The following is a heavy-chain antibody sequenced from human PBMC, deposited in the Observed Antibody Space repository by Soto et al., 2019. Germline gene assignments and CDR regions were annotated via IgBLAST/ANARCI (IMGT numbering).Heavy chain of an antibody. CDR2: ISAYNGNT. J-gene: IGHJ6*02. D-gene: IGHD2-2*01. CDR1: GFTFSNYG. Sequence: GASVKVSCKASGFTFSNYGINWVGQAPGQRVGWMGWISAYNGNTNYAQKLQGRVTMTTDTSTSTAYMELRSLRSDDTAVYYCASGGAGCSSTSCYDDHYYYYGMDVWGQGTTVTVSS. CDR3: ASGGAGCSSTSCYDDHYYYYGMDV. V-gene: IGHV1-18*01.